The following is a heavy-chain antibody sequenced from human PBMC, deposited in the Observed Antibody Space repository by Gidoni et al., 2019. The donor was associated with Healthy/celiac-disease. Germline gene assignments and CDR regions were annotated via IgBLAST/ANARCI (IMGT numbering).Heavy chain of an antibody. CDR3: ARDTSVAPLWSGYYGWFDP. J-gene: IGHJ5*02. Sequence: EVQLVESGGGLVTPGVSLRLSCAASGFTFSSYSMNWVRQAPGKGLEWVSSISSSSSYIYYADSVKGRFTISRDNAKNSLYLQMNSLRAEDTAVYYCARDTSVAPLWSGYYGWFDPWGQGTLVTVSS. D-gene: IGHD3-3*01. V-gene: IGHV3-21*01. CDR1: GFTFSSYS. CDR2: ISSSSSYI.